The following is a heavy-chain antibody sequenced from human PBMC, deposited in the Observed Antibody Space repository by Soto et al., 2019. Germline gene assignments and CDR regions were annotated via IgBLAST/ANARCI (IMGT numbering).Heavy chain of an antibody. CDR2: INPANGNT. J-gene: IGHJ5*02. V-gene: IGHV1-3*01. CDR1: GYPFTSHA. Sequence: QVQLVQSGAEVKKAGASVKISCQASGYPFTSHAIYWVRQAPGQRPEWMGWINPANGNTKYSPKFQSRVTITRDTSESTAYMELRTLTSEDTGLYSCAREGKPLFRELVGWFDPWGQGTLLTVSS. D-gene: IGHD1-7*01. CDR3: AREGKPLFRELVGWFDP.